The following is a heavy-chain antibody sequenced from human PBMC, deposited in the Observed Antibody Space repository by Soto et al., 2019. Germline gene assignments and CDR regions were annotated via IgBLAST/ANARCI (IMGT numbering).Heavy chain of an antibody. D-gene: IGHD3-3*01. CDR2: INPNSGGT. V-gene: IGHV1-2*04. Sequence: QVQLVQSGAEVKKPGASVKVSCKASGYTFTGYYMHWVRQAPGQGLEWMGWINPNSGGTNYAQKFQGWVTMTRVTSISTAYMELSRLRSDDTAVYYCARGIRARRFYDFWSGYSNRYYFDYWGQGTLVTVSS. CDR1: GYTFTGYY. J-gene: IGHJ4*02. CDR3: ARGIRARRFYDFWSGYSNRYYFDY.